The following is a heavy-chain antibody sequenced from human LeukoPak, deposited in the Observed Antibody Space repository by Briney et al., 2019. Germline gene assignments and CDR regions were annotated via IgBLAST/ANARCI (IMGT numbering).Heavy chain of an antibody. V-gene: IGHV3-23*01. CDR2: ISGSGGST. J-gene: IGHJ4*02. CDR1: GFTFSSYA. Sequence: PGGSLRLSCAASGFTFSSYAMSWVRQAPGMGLEWVSAISGSGGSTYYADSVKGRFTISRDNSKNTLYLQMNSLRAEDTAVYYCASGYSYGYYFDYWGQGTLVTVSS. D-gene: IGHD5-18*01. CDR3: ASGYSYGYYFDY.